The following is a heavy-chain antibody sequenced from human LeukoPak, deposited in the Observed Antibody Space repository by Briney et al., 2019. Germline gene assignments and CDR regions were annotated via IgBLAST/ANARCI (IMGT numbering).Heavy chain of an antibody. V-gene: IGHV1-2*02. J-gene: IGHJ4*02. CDR2: INPNSGGT. D-gene: IGHD1-26*01. CDR1: GYTFTGYY. Sequence: GASVKVSCKASGYTFTGYYTHWVRQAPGQGLEWMGWINPNSGGTNYAQKFQGRVTMTRDTSISTAYMELSRLRSDDTAVYYCARAFQIVGATDFDYRGQGTLVTVSS. CDR3: ARAFQIVGATDFDY.